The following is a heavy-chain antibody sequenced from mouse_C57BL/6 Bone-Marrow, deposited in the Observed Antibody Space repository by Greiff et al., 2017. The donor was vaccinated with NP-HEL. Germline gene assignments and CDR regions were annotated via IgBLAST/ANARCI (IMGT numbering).Heavy chain of an antibody. CDR3: ARELGHYFDY. J-gene: IGHJ2*01. D-gene: IGHD4-1*01. Sequence: EVLRVVSGGGLVKPGGSLKLSCAASGFTFSDYGMHWVRQAPEKGLEWVAYISSGSSTIYYADTVKGRFTISRDNAKNTLFLQMTSLRSEDTAMYYCARELGHYFDYWGQGTTLAGSS. CDR2: ISSGSSTI. V-gene: IGHV5-17*01. CDR1: GFTFSDYG.